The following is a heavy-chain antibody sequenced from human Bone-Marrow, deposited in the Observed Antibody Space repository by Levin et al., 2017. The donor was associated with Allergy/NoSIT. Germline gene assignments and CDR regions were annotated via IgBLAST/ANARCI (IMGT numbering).Heavy chain of an antibody. Sequence: SETLSLTCAVSNSSISSGFHWGWIRQPPGKGLEWLGSIDQSGNTYYNPSLKSRVTISVDTSKNQFSLRLTSVSAADTAVYYCARTLGYCSGDGCYYYFDYWGQGTLVTVSS. V-gene: IGHV4-38-2*01. D-gene: IGHD2-15*01. CDR1: NSSISSGFH. CDR2: IDQSGNT. CDR3: ARTLGYCSGDGCYYYFDY. J-gene: IGHJ4*02.